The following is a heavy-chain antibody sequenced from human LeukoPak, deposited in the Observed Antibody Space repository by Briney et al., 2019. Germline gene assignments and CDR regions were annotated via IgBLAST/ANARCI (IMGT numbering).Heavy chain of an antibody. V-gene: IGHV4-59*08. Sequence: SGTLSLTCTVSGGSITHYYWSWIRQPPGKGLEWIGYIFYSGNTNYNLSLKSRVTISVDTSKNQFSLKLSSVTAADTAVYYCARHWETSSWYVDYWGQGTLVTVSS. CDR1: GGSITHYY. CDR2: IFYSGNT. D-gene: IGHD6-13*01. CDR3: ARHWETSSWYVDY. J-gene: IGHJ4*02.